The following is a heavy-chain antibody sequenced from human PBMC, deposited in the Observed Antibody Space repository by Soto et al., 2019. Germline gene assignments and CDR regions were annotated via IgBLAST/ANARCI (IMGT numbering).Heavy chain of an antibody. CDR2: IYYSGST. Sequence: QVQLQESGPGLVKPSETLSLTCTVSGDSISPHYWSWIRQPPGKEPEWIGYIYYSGSTNYNPSLKSRVTISVDSSKNQFSLNLNSVTAADTAVYYCARHVTLGADTTKFYYGMDVWGQGTTVTVSS. J-gene: IGHJ6*02. D-gene: IGHD1-26*01. CDR3: ARHVTLGADTTKFYYGMDV. CDR1: GDSISPHY. V-gene: IGHV4-59*08.